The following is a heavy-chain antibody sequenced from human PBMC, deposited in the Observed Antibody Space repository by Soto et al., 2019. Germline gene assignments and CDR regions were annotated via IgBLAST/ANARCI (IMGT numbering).Heavy chain of an antibody. CDR1: GYSFTIYW. CDR2: IDPSDSYT. D-gene: IGHD1-7*01. J-gene: IGHJ6*02. V-gene: IGHV5-10-1*01. Sequence: GESLKISCKGSGYSFTIYWISWVRQMPGKGLEWMGRIDPSDSYTNYSPSFQGHVTISADKSISTAYLQWSSLKASDTAMYYCARPTATKLXLSTAESDYYYYYGMDVWGQGTTVTVSS. CDR3: ARPTATKLXLSTAESDYYYYYGMDV.